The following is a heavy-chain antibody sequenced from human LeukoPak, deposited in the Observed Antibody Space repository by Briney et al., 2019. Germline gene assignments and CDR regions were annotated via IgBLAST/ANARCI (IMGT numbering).Heavy chain of an antibody. CDR3: ATSSYGGNFGLFDY. V-gene: IGHV3-9*01. CDR1: GFTFDDYA. Sequence: GGSLRLSCAASGFTFDDYAMHWVRQAPGKGLEWVSGISWNSGSIGYADSVKGRFTISRDNAKNTLYLQMNSLRAEDTSVYYCATSSYGGNFGLFDYWGQGILVTVSS. D-gene: IGHD4-23*01. J-gene: IGHJ4*02. CDR2: ISWNSGSI.